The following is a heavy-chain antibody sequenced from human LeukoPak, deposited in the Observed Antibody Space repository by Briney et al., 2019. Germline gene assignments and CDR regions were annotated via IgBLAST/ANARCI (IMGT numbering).Heavy chain of an antibody. CDR1: RFTFKNFG. V-gene: IGHV3-33*01. J-gene: IGHJ4*02. CDR2: IWYDGSDK. CDR3: AGAPPYATPSGDY. Sequence: PGGSLRLSCVASRFTFKNFGMHWVRQAPGKGLEWVAVIWYDGSDKYYSDSVKGRFTISRDNSKNTVYLQMNSLRADDTAVYYCAGAPPYATPSGDYWGQGTLVTVSS. D-gene: IGHD2-2*01.